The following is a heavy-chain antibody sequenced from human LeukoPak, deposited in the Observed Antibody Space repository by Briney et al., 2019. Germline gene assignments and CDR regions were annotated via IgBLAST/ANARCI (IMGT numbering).Heavy chain of an antibody. D-gene: IGHD3-10*01. CDR2: IKDGGTTT. CDR3: TTVRPGY. V-gene: IGHV3-74*01. J-gene: IGHJ4*02. Sequence: GGSLRLSCAASGFTFSSYWIHWVRQVPGKGLVWVARIKDGGTTTDYADSVKGRFAISRDDAKNTLYLQMNSLRAEDTAVYYCTTVRPGYWGQGTLVTVSP. CDR1: GFTFSSYW.